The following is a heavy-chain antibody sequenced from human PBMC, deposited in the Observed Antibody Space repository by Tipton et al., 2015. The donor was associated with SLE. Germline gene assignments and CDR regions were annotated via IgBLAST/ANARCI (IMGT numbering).Heavy chain of an antibody. CDR2: IYYSGST. J-gene: IGHJ5*02. CDR1: GGAISSGGYY. CDR3: ARGQPNPSTQLLVRNWFDP. V-gene: IGHV4-31*03. Sequence: TLSLTCTVSGGAISSGGYYWSWIRPHPGKGLEWMGYIYYSGSTYYNPSLKSRVTMSVDTSKHQFSLKLSSVTAADTAVYYCARGQPNPSTQLLVRNWFDPWGQGTLVTVSS. D-gene: IGHD6-13*01.